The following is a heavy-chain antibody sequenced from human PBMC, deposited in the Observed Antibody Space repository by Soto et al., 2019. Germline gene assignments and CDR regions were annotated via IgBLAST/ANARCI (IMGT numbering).Heavy chain of an antibody. D-gene: IGHD6-6*01. CDR3: ARAADPYSSSPYYYYYGMDV. CDR2: INPNSGGT. V-gene: IGHV1-2*02. J-gene: IGHJ6*02. CDR1: GYTFTGYY. Sequence: GASVKVSCKASGYTFTGYYMHWVRQAPGQGLEWMGWINPNSGGTNYAQKFQGRVTITRDTPASTAYMELSSLRSEDTAVYYCARAADPYSSSPYYYYYGMDVWGQGATVTVSS.